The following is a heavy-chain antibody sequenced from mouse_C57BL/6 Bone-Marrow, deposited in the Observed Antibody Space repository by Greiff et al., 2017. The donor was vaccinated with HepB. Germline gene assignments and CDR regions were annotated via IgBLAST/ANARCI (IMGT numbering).Heavy chain of an antibody. CDR1: GYAFTNYL. J-gene: IGHJ3*01. Sequence: QVQLQQSGAELVRPGTSVKVSCKASGYAFTNYLIEWVKQRPGQGLEWIGVINPGSGGTNYNEKFKGKATLTADKSSSTAYMQLSSLTSEDSAVYFCARVYDGYYAWFAYWGQGTLVTVSA. D-gene: IGHD2-3*01. CDR3: ARVYDGYYAWFAY. V-gene: IGHV1-54*01. CDR2: INPGSGGT.